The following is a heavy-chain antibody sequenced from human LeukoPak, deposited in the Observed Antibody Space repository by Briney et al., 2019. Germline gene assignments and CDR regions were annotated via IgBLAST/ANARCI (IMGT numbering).Heavy chain of an antibody. CDR3: ARQEARNYYYEGLDY. J-gene: IGHJ4*02. Sequence: GGSLRLSCAASGFTFNRYSMNWVRQAPGKRLEWVSSISSSGDYIYYADSVEGRFTIDRDNSKNTVYLQMNSLRPDDTAIYFCARQEARNYYYEGLDYWGQGNLVTVSS. D-gene: IGHD3-22*01. CDR2: ISSSGDYI. V-gene: IGHV3-21*01. CDR1: GFTFNRYS.